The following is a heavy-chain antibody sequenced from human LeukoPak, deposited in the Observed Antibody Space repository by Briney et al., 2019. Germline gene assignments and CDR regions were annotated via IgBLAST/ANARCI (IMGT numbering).Heavy chain of an antibody. D-gene: IGHD6-19*01. CDR2: ISSSSSYI. CDR3: ARVQQWLVLDY. J-gene: IGHJ4*02. V-gene: IGHV3-21*01. Sequence: GGSLRLSCAASGFTFSSYSMNWVRQAPGKGLEWVSSISSSSSYIYYADSVKGRFTISRDNAKNSLYLQMNSLRAEDTAVHYCARVQQWLVLDYWGQGTLVTVSS. CDR1: GFTFSSYS.